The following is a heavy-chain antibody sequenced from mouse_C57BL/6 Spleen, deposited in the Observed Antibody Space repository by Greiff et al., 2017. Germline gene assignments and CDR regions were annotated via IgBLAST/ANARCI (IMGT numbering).Heavy chain of an antibody. CDR2: IYPGDGDT. J-gene: IGHJ2*01. D-gene: IGHD2-4*01. V-gene: IGHV1-80*01. Sequence: VQLKQSGAELVKPGASVKISCKASGYAFSSYWMNWVKQRPGKGLEWIGQIYPGDGDTNYNGKFKGKATLTADKSSSTAYMQLSSLTSEDSAVYFCARSGDYDGFDYWGQGTTLTVSS. CDR1: GYAFSSYW. CDR3: ARSGDYDGFDY.